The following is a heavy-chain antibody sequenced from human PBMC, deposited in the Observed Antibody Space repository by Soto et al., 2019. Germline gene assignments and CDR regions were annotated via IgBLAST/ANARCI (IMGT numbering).Heavy chain of an antibody. CDR1: GFTFSSYW. D-gene: IGHD3-16*02. J-gene: IGHJ3*02. CDR3: ARERGVMITFGGVIARDAFDI. V-gene: IGHV3-7*01. CDR2: IKQDGSEK. Sequence: GGSLRLSCAASGFTFSSYWMSWVRQAPGKGLEWVANIKQDGSEKYYVDSVKGRFTISRDNAKNSLYLQMNSLRAEDTAVYYCARERGVMITFGGVIARDAFDIWGQGTMVTVSS.